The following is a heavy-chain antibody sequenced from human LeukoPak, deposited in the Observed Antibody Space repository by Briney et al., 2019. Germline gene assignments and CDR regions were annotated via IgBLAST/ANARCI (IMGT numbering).Heavy chain of an antibody. D-gene: IGHD6-19*01. V-gene: IGHV4-39*01. CDR2: IYYSGIT. CDR3: ARLTYSSGWYIDY. CDR1: GGSISSSSYY. Sequence: KPSETLSLTCTVSGGSISSSSYYWGWIRQPPGKGLEWIGTIYYSGITYYSPSLKSRVTISVDTSKHQFSLKLSSVTAADTAVYYCARLTYSSGWYIDYWGQGALVTVSS. J-gene: IGHJ4*02.